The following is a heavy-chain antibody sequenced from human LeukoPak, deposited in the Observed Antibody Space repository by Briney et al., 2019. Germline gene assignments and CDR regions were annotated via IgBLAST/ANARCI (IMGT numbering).Heavy chain of an antibody. V-gene: IGHV4-30-4*01. CDR2: IYYSGST. CDR1: GGSISSGDYY. Sequence: PSETLSLTCTVSGGSISSGDYYWSWIRQPPGKGLEWIGYIYYSGSTYYNPSLKSRVTISVDTSKNQFSLSLNSVTAADTATYYCARADYGGPFDYWGQGTLVTVSS. J-gene: IGHJ4*02. CDR3: ARADYGGPFDY. D-gene: IGHD4-23*01.